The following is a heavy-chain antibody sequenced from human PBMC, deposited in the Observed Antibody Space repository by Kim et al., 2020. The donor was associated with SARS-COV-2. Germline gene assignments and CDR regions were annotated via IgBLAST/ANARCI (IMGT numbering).Heavy chain of an antibody. J-gene: IGHJ6*02. Sequence: SETLSLTCTVSGGSISSSSYYWGWIRQPPGKGLEWIGSIYYSGSTYYNPSLKSRVTISVDTSKNQFSLKLSSVTAADTAVYYCARHFDYPPYYGMDVWGQGTTVTVSS. D-gene: IGHD4-17*01. CDR3: ARHFDYPPYYGMDV. V-gene: IGHV4-39*01. CDR2: IYYSGST. CDR1: GGSISSSSYY.